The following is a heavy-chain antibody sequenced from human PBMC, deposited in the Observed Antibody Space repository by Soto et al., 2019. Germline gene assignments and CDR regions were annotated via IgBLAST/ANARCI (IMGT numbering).Heavy chain of an antibody. J-gene: IGHJ2*01. Sequence: QLQLQESGPGLVKPSETLSLTCTVSGGSISSSSYYWGWIRQPPGKGLVWIGSLYYSGSTYYNPSLKSRVTISVDTSKIQFSLKLSSVTAADTAVYYCARLITMVRGVIRAYWYFDLWGRGTLVTVSS. CDR2: LYYSGST. CDR1: GGSISSSSYY. D-gene: IGHD3-10*01. V-gene: IGHV4-39*01. CDR3: ARLITMVRGVIRAYWYFDL.